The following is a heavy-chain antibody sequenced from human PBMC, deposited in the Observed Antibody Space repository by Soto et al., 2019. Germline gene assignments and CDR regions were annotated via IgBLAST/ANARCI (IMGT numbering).Heavy chain of an antibody. D-gene: IGHD6-13*01. CDR3: ARESSSWHNWFDP. Sequence: GGSLRLSCAASGFTFSSYGMHWVRQAPGKGLEWVAVIWYDGSNKYYADSVKGRFTISRDNSKNTLYLQMNSLRAEGTAVYYCARESSSWHNWFDPWGQGTLVTVSS. CDR2: IWYDGSNK. J-gene: IGHJ5*02. V-gene: IGHV3-33*01. CDR1: GFTFSSYG.